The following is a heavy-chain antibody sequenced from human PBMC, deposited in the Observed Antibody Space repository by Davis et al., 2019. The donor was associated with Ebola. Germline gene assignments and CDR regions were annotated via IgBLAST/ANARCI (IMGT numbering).Heavy chain of an antibody. J-gene: IGHJ4*02. V-gene: IGHV3-9*01. CDR1: GFSFEDYG. CDR2: ISRNSDRV. Sequence: PGGSLRLSCAASGFSFEDYGMHWVRQIPGKGLEWVSAISRNSDRVYYGDSVKGRFTISRDNGKNSVYLQMNSLRVEDTAIYYCAKGDTGSSTFDSWGQGTLVTASS. CDR3: AKGDTGSSTFDS. D-gene: IGHD5-12*01.